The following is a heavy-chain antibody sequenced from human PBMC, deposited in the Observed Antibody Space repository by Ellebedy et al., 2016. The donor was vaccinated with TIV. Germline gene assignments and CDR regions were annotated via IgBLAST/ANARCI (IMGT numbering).Heavy chain of an antibody. CDR1: GGSISSSSYY. CDR3: ARRAGAVTLSWFDP. Sequence: SETLSLXXTVSGGSISSSSYYWSWIRQPPGKGLEWIGYIYYSGSTNYNPSLKSRVTISVDTSKNQFSLKLSSVTAANTAVYYCARRAGAVTLSWFDPWGQGTLVTVSS. D-gene: IGHD4-17*01. J-gene: IGHJ5*02. CDR2: IYYSGST. V-gene: IGHV4-61*01.